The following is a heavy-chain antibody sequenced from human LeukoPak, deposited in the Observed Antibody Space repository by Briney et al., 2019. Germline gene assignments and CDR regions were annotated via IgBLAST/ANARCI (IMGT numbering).Heavy chain of an antibody. CDR3: ARDCSSGWTGVFDY. D-gene: IGHD6-19*01. CDR1: GYTFTSYG. V-gene: IGHV1-18*01. CDR2: ISAYNGNT. Sequence: ASVKVSCKASGYTFTSYGISWVRQAPGQGLEWMGWISAYNGNTNYAQKLQGRVTMTTDTSTSTAYMELRSLGSDDTAVYYCARDCSSGWTGVFDYWGQGTLVTVSS. J-gene: IGHJ4*02.